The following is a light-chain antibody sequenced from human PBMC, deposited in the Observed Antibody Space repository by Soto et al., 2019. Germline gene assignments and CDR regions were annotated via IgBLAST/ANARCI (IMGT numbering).Light chain of an antibody. CDR2: WAS. J-gene: IGKJ1*01. CDR3: QQYYSFPQT. Sequence: DIVMTQSPDSLAVSLGEGATINCKSSQSVLYSSNNKNYLAWYQQKPGQPPKLLIHWASTRESGVPDRFSGSGSGRDFTLTISSLQAEDVAVYYCQQYYSFPQTFGQGTKVEIK. CDR1: QSVLYSSNNKNY. V-gene: IGKV4-1*01.